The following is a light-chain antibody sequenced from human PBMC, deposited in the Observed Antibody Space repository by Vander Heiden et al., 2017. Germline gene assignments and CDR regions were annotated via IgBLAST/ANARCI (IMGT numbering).Light chain of an antibody. Sequence: SYVLTPPPAVSVAPGQTARITCGGNNLGSKRVYWYQQKPGQAPVLVVYDDSDRPSGIPERFSGSNSGNTATLTTSRVEAGEDADYYCQVWDSSSDHRVFGGGTKLTVL. CDR1: NLGSKR. V-gene: IGLV3-21*02. J-gene: IGLJ2*01. CDR3: QVWDSSSDHRV. CDR2: DDS.